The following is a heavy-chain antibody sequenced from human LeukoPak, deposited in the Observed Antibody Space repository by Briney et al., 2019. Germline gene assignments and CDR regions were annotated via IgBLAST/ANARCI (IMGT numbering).Heavy chain of an antibody. J-gene: IGHJ4*02. CDR1: GFTVSSNY. CDR2: IYSGGST. CDR3: ARDPDSSGSRFARH. V-gene: IGHV3-66*01. D-gene: IGHD6-19*01. Sequence: GGSLRLSCAASGFTVSSNYMSWVRQARGKGLELVSVIYSGGSTYYADSVKGRFTISRENSKNTLYLQMNSLRAEETAVYYCARDPDSSGSRFARHWGQGTLVTVSS.